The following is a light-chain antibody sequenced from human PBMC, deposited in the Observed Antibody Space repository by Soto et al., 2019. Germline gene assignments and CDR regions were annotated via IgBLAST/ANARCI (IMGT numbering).Light chain of an antibody. CDR1: QSVLYSSNNKYY. Sequence: IVMTQSPDSLAVSLGERATINCKSSQSVLYSSNNKYYLAWYQQRPGQPPKLLIYWASTRESGVPDRFSGSGSGTDFTLTITSLQAEDVAVYYCQQYESTPPTFGQGTKLEIK. J-gene: IGKJ2*01. CDR2: WAS. V-gene: IGKV4-1*01. CDR3: QQYESTPPT.